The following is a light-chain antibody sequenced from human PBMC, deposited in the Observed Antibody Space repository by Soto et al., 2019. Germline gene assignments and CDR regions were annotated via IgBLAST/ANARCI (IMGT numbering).Light chain of an antibody. CDR1: QSVSSNY. V-gene: IGKV3-20*01. CDR3: QQHGRSPFT. J-gene: IGKJ3*01. CDR2: GAS. Sequence: EIVMTQSPGTLSLSPGETATLSCRASQSVSSNYVAWFHQKPGQAPRLLIYGASSRATGVPDRFSASGSGTDFTLTISRLEPEDSAVYYCQQHGRSPFTFGPGTKVDLK.